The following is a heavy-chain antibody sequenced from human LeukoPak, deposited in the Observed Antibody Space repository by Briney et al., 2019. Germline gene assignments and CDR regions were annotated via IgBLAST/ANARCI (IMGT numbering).Heavy chain of an antibody. J-gene: IGHJ4*02. CDR2: IYYSGST. D-gene: IGHD6-19*01. V-gene: IGHV4-59*01. Sequence: SETLSLTCTVSGGSISSYYWSWIRQPPGKGLEWIGYIYYSGSTNYNPSLKSRVTISADTSKNQFSLKLSSVTAADTAVYYCARGSAVAGPVLRLRGYGAGPLDYWGQGTLVTVSS. CDR3: ARGSAVAGPVLRLRGYGAGPLDY. CDR1: GGSISSYY.